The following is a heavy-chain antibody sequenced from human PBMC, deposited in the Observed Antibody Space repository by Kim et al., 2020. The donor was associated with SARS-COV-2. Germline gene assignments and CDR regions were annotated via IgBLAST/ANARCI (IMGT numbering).Heavy chain of an antibody. J-gene: IGHJ5*02. D-gene: IGHD3-22*01. V-gene: IGHV1-18*01. CDR2: ISAYNGYT. CDR1: GYAFTNYG. CDR3: ATDLLYYYDSSAYFWDSNWFDP. Sequence: ASVKVSCKASGYAFTNYGISWVRQAPGQGLEWMGWISAYNGYTHYTQKLQGRVTMTTDTSTSTAYMELRSLRSDDTAVYYCATDLLYYYDSSAYFWDSNWFDPWGQGTLVTISS.